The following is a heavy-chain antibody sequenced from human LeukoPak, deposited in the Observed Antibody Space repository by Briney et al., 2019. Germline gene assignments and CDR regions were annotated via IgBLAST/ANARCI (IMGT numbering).Heavy chain of an antibody. CDR1: GFTFSSYA. CDR3: ANGGNYSDSSGYFNWSHP. J-gene: IGHJ5*02. V-gene: IGHV3-23*01. D-gene: IGHD3-22*01. Sequence: PGGSLRLSWAAAGFTFSSYAMSWVRQAPGKGLEWGSAIRGSGRMTYYADSVKGRFTFSRDKPKNTWYLPMRRLRAEETPVCHCANGGNYSDSSGYFNWSHPWGQGTLVTVSS. CDR2: IRGSGRMT.